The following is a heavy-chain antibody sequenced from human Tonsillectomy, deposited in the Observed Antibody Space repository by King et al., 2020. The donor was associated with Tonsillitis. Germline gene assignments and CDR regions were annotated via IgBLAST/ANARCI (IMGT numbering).Heavy chain of an antibody. CDR1: GGSISSGDHF. Sequence: QLQESGPGVVKPSETLSLTCTVSGGSISSGDHFLAWIRQPPGKGLDWIGYMYSSGTVFYNPSLQSRITISGGTSENRFSLKFISVTAADTAVYFCARYVSGSFGYWGQGALVTVSS. J-gene: IGHJ4*02. D-gene: IGHD1-26*01. CDR3: ARYVSGSFGY. CDR2: MYSSGTV. V-gene: IGHV4-39*01.